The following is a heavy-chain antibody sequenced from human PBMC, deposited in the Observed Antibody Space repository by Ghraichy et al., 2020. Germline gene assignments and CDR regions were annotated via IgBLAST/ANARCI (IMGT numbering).Heavy chain of an antibody. V-gene: IGHV4-61*01. J-gene: IGHJ6*02. CDR1: SVSVSSPNYY. CDR2: IYYSGST. Sequence: SETLSLTCTVSSVSVSSPNYYWTWIRQPPGRELEWIASIYYSGSTNYNPSLMSRVTISLDTSKNQLSLTLTSVTASDTAVYYCARVFHYTMDVWGPGTTVTVSS. D-gene: IGHD3-9*01. CDR3: ARVFHYTMDV.